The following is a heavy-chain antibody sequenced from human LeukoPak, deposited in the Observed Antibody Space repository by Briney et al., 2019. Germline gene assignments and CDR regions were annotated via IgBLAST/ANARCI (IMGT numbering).Heavy chain of an antibody. Sequence: PGSSLRLSCAASGLTFSTYGMHWVPHAPAKGREWVALIWYDGSKEYYAHSVKGRFTISRANSKNTLYLQMNSLRAEDTAIYYCARDYSSGNEGQDYWGQGTLVTVSS. CDR2: IWYDGSKE. CDR1: GLTFSTYG. CDR3: ARDYSSGNEGQDY. D-gene: IGHD4-23*01. J-gene: IGHJ4*02. V-gene: IGHV3-33*08.